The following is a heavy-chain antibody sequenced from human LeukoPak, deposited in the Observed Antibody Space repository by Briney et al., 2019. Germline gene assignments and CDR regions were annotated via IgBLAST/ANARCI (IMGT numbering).Heavy chain of an antibody. J-gene: IGHJ4*02. CDR1: GFTSSSNG. CDR3: AKDSYSSGFDY. V-gene: IGHV3-30*18. CDR2: ISYDESKK. D-gene: IGHD6-19*01. Sequence: GGSLRLSCEASGFTSSSNGMHWVRQAPGKGLEWVAVISYDESKKYYADSVKGRFTISRDNSKNTVYLQMNSLRAEDTAVYYCAKDSYSSGFDYWGQGILVTVSS.